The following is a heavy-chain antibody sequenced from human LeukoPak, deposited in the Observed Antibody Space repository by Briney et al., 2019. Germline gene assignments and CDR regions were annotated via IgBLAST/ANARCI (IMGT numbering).Heavy chain of an antibody. J-gene: IGHJ6*03. D-gene: IGHD2-2*01. CDR2: MNPNSGNT. Sequence: ASVKVSCKASGYTSTSYDINWVRQATGQGLEWMGWMNPNSGNTGYAQKFQGRVTMTRNTSISTAYMELSSLRSEDTAVYYCARGRLVPAAMVVMGYYYYYYMDVWGKGTTVTVSS. CDR1: GYTSTSYD. CDR3: ARGRLVPAAMVVMGYYYYYYMDV. V-gene: IGHV1-8*01.